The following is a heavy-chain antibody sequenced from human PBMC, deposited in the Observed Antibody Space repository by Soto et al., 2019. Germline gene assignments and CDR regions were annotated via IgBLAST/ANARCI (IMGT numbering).Heavy chain of an antibody. Sequence: QVQLVQSGAEVKEPGASVKVSCKASGYTFTSFDINWMRQATGQGPEWMGWMSPNSGNTGYAQKFQGRVTMTRDTSISTAYMELSSLRSEDTAVYYCARGITRGVDYWGQGTLVTVSS. D-gene: IGHD1-20*01. J-gene: IGHJ4*02. CDR2: MSPNSGNT. V-gene: IGHV1-8*01. CDR1: GYTFTSFD. CDR3: ARGITRGVDY.